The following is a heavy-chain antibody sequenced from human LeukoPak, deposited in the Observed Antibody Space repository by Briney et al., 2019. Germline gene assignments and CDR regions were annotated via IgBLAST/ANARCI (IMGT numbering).Heavy chain of an antibody. J-gene: IGHJ4*02. CDR2: INPNSGGT. Sequence: ASVKVSCKASGYTFTGYYMHWVRQAPGQGLEWMGWINPNSGGTNYAQKFQGRVTMTRDTSISTAYMELSRLRSDGTAVYHCARDLRLGAVTSGGYWGQGTLVTVSS. CDR1: GYTFTGYY. D-gene: IGHD4-17*01. V-gene: IGHV1-2*02. CDR3: ARDLRLGAVTSGGY.